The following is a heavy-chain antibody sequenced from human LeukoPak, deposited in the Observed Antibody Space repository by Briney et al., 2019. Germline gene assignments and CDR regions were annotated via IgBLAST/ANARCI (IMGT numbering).Heavy chain of an antibody. CDR3: ARVGYCSSTSCSHFDY. CDR2: INHSGST. Sequence: SETLSLTCAVYGGSSSGYYWSWIRQPPGKGLEWIGEINHSGSTNYNPSLKSRVTISVDTSKNQFSLKLSSVTAADTAVYYCARVGYCSSTSCSHFDYWGQGTLVTVSS. V-gene: IGHV4-34*01. J-gene: IGHJ4*02. D-gene: IGHD2-2*01. CDR1: GGSSSGYY.